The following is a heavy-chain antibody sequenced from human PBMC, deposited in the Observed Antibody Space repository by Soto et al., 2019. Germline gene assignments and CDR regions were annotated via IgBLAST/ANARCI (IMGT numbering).Heavy chain of an antibody. CDR2: INRDGSTT. CDR3: AKDRIAVAAPDAFDI. Sequence: GGSLRLSCAASGFTFSSCWMNWVRQAPGEGLVWVARINRDGSTTTYADSVKGRFTISRDNAKNTLYLQMNSLRAEDTAVYYCAKDRIAVAAPDAFDIWGQGTMVTVSS. J-gene: IGHJ3*02. V-gene: IGHV3-74*03. D-gene: IGHD6-19*01. CDR1: GFTFSSCW.